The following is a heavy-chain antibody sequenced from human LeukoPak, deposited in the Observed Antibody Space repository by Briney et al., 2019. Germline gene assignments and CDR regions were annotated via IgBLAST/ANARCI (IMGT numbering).Heavy chain of an antibody. Sequence: PGGSLRLSCAASGFTFSSYRMNWVRQAPGKGLEWVSSISSSSSYIYYADSVKGRFTISRDNAKNSLYLQMNSLRAEDTAVYYCARAGYYYDSSGAYYFDYWGQGTLVTVSS. CDR1: GFTFSSYR. D-gene: IGHD3-22*01. J-gene: IGHJ4*02. CDR2: ISSSSSYI. CDR3: ARAGYYYDSSGAYYFDY. V-gene: IGHV3-21*01.